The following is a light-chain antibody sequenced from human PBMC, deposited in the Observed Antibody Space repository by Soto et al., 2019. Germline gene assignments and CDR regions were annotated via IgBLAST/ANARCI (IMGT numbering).Light chain of an antibody. CDR3: QQYNNWLKWT. CDR2: DAS. V-gene: IGKV3-11*01. CDR1: QSVSSY. J-gene: IGKJ1*01. Sequence: EIVLTQSPATLSLSPGERATLSCRASQSVSSYLAWYQQKPGQAPRLLIYDASNRATGIPARFSGSGSGTDFTLTISSLEPEDSAVYYCQQYNNWLKWTFGQGTKVEIK.